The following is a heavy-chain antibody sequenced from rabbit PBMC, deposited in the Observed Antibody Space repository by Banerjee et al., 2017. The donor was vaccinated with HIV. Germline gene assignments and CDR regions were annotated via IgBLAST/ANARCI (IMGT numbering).Heavy chain of an antibody. D-gene: IGHD4-1*01. J-gene: IGHJ4*01. CDR1: RIDFSSYG. CDR3: ARDLAGVIGWNFDL. Sequence: QEQLVESGGGLVTLGGSLKLSCKASRIDFSSYGISWVRQAPGKGLEWIACIYTGWGNTYYASWAKGRFTISKTSSTTVALQMTSLTAADTATYFCARDLAGVIGWNFDLWGPGTLVTVS. CDR2: IYTGWGNT. V-gene: IGHV1S45*01.